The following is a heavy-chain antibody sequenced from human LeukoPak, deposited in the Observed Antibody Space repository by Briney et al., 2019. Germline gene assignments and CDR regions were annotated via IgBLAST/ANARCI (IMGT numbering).Heavy chain of an antibody. D-gene: IGHD3-3*01. CDR2: IYSGGST. Sequence: GGSLRLSCAASGFTVSSNYMSCVRQAPGKGLEWVSVIYSGGSTYYADSVKGRFTISRDNSKNTLYLQMNSLRAEDTAVYYCARAYYDFWSGYFNWYYFDYWGQGTLVTVSS. J-gene: IGHJ4*02. CDR3: ARAYYDFWSGYFNWYYFDY. V-gene: IGHV3-66*01. CDR1: GFTVSSNY.